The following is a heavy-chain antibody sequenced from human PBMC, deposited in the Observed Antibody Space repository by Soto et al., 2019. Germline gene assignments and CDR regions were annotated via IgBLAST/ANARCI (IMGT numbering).Heavy chain of an antibody. V-gene: IGHV1-69*01. Sequence: QVQLVQSGAEVKKPGSSVRVSCKASGDTFNKFGISWVRQDPGQGLEWMGGIIPKYGAANSAQKFLDRVSITADESTSTVYMYLSSLISEDTAGYLCARCMRALRTDDVFDIWGTGTVVTVTS. CDR3: ARCMRALRTDDVFDI. CDR1: GDTFNKFG. J-gene: IGHJ3*02. CDR2: IIPKYGAA.